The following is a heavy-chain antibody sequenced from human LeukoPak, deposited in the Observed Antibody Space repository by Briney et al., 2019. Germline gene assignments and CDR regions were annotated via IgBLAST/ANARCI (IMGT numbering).Heavy chain of an antibody. CDR1: GGSISSSSYY. D-gene: IGHD1-26*01. CDR3: ARENVGGSSEGFDP. Sequence: KSSETLSLTCTVSGGSISSSSYYWSWIRQPAGKGLEWIGRIYTSGSTNYNPSLKSRVTISVDTSKNQFSLKLSSVTAADTAVYYCARENVGGSSEGFDPWGQGTLVTVSS. CDR2: IYTSGST. V-gene: IGHV4-61*02. J-gene: IGHJ5*02.